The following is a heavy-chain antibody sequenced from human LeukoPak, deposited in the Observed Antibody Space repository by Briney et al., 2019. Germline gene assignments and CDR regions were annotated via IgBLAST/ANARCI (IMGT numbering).Heavy chain of an antibody. J-gene: IGHJ4*02. CDR1: GGSFSGYY. V-gene: IGHV4-34*01. CDR3: GRRWSGFARGVDY. Sequence: SETLSLTCAVSGGSFSGYYWSWIRQPPGKGLEWIGEINHSGSTNYNPSLKSRVTISVDTSKNQFSLKLSSLTAADTAVYYCGRRWSGFARGVDYGGEGTLLTVPS. D-gene: IGHD3-3*01. CDR2: INHSGST.